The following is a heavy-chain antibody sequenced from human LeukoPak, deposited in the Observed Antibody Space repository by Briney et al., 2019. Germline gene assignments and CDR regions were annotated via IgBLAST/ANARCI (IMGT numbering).Heavy chain of an antibody. V-gene: IGHV4-39*01. D-gene: IGHD1-26*01. CDR3: ASPRQYSGSYSSSYYFDY. CDR2: IYYSGST. CDR1: GGSISSSSYY. J-gene: IGHJ4*02. Sequence: SETLSLTCTVSGGSISSSSYYWGWIRQPPGKGLEWLGRIYYSGSTYYNPSLKSRVTISVDTSKNQFSLKLSSVTAADTAVYYCASPRQYSGSYSSSYYFDYWGQGTLVTVSS.